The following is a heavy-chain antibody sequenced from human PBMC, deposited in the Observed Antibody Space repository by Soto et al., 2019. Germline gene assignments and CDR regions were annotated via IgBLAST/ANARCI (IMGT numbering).Heavy chain of an antibody. CDR2: IVPILGIA. Sequence: SVKVSCKASGGTFSSYTISWVRQAPGQGLEWMGRIVPILGIANYAQKFQGRVTITADKSTSTAYMELSSLRSEDTAVYYCASQKYNIVVANGAFDICGQGTMVTVSS. V-gene: IGHV1-69*02. CDR1: GGTFSSYT. CDR3: ASQKYNIVVANGAFDI. D-gene: IGHD2-15*01. J-gene: IGHJ3*02.